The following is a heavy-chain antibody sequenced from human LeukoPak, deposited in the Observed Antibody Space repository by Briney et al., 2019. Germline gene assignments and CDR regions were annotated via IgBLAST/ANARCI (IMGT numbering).Heavy chain of an antibody. CDR3: AREIVGYDAFDI. CDR1: GFNFNNYW. CDR2: IRQDGNIK. J-gene: IGHJ3*02. V-gene: IGHV3-7*01. D-gene: IGHD1-1*01. Sequence: GGSLRLSCAASGFNFNNYWMSWLRQTPAKGLEWMANIRQDGNIKYYVDSVRGRFSISRDNAKNSLYLQMNNLRVDDTALYYCAREIVGYDAFDIWGQGTMVTVSS.